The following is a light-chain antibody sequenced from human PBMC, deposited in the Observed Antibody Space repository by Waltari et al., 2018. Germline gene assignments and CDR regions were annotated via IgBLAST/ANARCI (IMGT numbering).Light chain of an antibody. Sequence: QTVVTQEPSLSVSPGGTVILTCALSSGSVSSTSYASWYQQTPGQAQRTLMYKINIRSSGVPDRFSGSMLGNKAALTITGAQADDESDYYCLLYMGSGILVFVGGTKLTVL. CDR2: KIN. CDR1: SGSVSSTSY. CDR3: LLYMGSGILV. J-gene: IGLJ3*02. V-gene: IGLV8-61*01.